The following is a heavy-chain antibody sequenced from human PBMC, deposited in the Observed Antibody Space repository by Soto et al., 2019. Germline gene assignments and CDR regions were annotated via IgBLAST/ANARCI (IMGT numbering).Heavy chain of an antibody. CDR2: ISAYNGNT. V-gene: IGHV1-18*04. D-gene: IGHD5-12*01. CDR1: GYTFTSYG. CDR3: ARDWVATYYYHGMDV. Sequence: ASVKVSCKASGYTFTSYGISWVRQAPGQGLEWMGWISAYNGNTNYAQKLQGRVTMTTHTSTSTAYTELRSLRSDDTAVYYCARDWVATYYYHGMDVRGQGTTVTVAS. J-gene: IGHJ6*02.